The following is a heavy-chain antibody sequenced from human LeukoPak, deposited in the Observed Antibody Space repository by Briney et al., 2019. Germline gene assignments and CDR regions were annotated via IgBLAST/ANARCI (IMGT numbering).Heavy chain of an antibody. D-gene: IGHD1-26*01. J-gene: IGHJ6*03. CDR3: ARDGYSGSYYRLYYFFMDV. CDR1: GFTFSNYG. Sequence: GGSLRLSCAASGFTFSNYGMSWVRQAPGKGLEWVSSIIAGGYTTFYADSVKGRFTISRDNSKNTLYLQMNSLRAEDTAVYYCARDGYSGSYYRLYYFFMDVWGKGTTVTVSS. V-gene: IGHV3-23*01. CDR2: IIAGGYTT.